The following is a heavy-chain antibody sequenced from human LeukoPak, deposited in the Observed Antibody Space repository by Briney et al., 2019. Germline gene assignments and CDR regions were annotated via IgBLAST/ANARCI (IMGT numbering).Heavy chain of an antibody. D-gene: IGHD6-13*01. Sequence: SETLSLTCTVSGDSISNYYWNWIRQPPGKGLEWIGYIYYTGSTNYNPSLKSRVTMSVDKSKNQFSLKLSSVTAADTAVYYCARGTSDPSSSWYGWYYYYYVDVWGKGTTVTISS. CDR3: ARGTSDPSSSWYGWYYYYYVDV. J-gene: IGHJ6*03. CDR1: GDSISNYY. CDR2: IYYTGST. V-gene: IGHV4-59*12.